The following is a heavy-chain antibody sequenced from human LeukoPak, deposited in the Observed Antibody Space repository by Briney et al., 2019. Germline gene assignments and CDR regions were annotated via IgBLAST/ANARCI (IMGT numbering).Heavy chain of an antibody. D-gene: IGHD4-17*01. J-gene: IGHJ4*02. Sequence: PGGSLRLSCAASGFTFSSYDMHWVRQATGKGLEWVSAIGTAGDTYYPGSVKGRFTISRENAKNTLYLQMNSLRAEDTAVYYCARPVGASVTVDYWGQGTLVTVSS. CDR3: ARPVGASVTVDY. CDR2: IGTAGDT. CDR1: GFTFSSYD. V-gene: IGHV3-13*04.